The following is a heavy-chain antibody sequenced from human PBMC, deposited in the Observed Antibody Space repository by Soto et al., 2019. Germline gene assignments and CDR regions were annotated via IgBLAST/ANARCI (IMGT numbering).Heavy chain of an antibody. J-gene: IGHJ4*02. CDR3: ARVFEYYYDSSGFDY. CDR1: GGSISSGGYY. Sequence: SETLSLTCTVSGGSISSGGYYWSWIRQHPGKGLEWIGYIYYSGSTYYNPSLKSRVTISVDTSKNQFSLKLSSVTAADTAVYYCARVFEYYYDSSGFDYWGQGTLVTVSS. CDR2: IYYSGST. D-gene: IGHD3-22*01. V-gene: IGHV4-31*03.